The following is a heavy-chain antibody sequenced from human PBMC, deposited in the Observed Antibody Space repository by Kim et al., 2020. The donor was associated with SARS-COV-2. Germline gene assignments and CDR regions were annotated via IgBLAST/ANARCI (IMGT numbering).Heavy chain of an antibody. CDR3: AKDMPGFGLRAFDI. CDR1: GFTFGDYA. D-gene: IGHD3-10*01. Sequence: GGSLRLSCAASGFTFGDYAMHWVRQAPGKGLEWVSGISWNSGSIGYADSVKGRFTISRDNAKNSLYLQMNSLRAEDTALYYCAKDMPGFGLRAFDIWGQGTMVPVSS. J-gene: IGHJ3*02. CDR2: ISWNSGSI. V-gene: IGHV3-9*01.